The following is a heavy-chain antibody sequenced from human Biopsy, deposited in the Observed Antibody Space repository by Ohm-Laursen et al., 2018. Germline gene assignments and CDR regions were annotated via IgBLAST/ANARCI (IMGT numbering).Heavy chain of an antibody. CDR1: GDSISSSNFY. V-gene: IGHV4-39*07. D-gene: IGHD5-18*01. CDR3: ARGSSYGYDFDY. CDR2: ITQSGST. Sequence: TLSLTCTVSGDSISSSNFYWAWIRQPPGKGLEWIGDITQSGSTNYSPSLKSRVTISVDTSKNQFSLKLSSVTAADTAVYFCARGSSYGYDFDYWGQGTLVAVSS. J-gene: IGHJ4*02.